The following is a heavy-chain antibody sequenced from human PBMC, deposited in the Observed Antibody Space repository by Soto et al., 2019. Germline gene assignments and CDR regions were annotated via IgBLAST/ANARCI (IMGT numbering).Heavy chain of an antibody. CDR3: ARGYPNYSNFAY. J-gene: IGHJ4*02. CDR2: INNDGSYA. Sequence: EVQLVESGGGLFQPEGSLRLSCEASGFTFSNYWMHWVRQAPGKGLVWVSRINNDGSYAIYADSLKGRFTISRDNAKNTVYLQMNSLRAEDTAVYYCARGYPNYSNFAYWGQGSLVTVSS. V-gene: IGHV3-74*01. CDR1: GFTFSNYW. D-gene: IGHD2-21*01.